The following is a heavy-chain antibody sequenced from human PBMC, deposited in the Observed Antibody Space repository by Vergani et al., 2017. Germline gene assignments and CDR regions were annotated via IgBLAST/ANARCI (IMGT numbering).Heavy chain of an antibody. CDR1: GFTFSSYA. V-gene: IGHV3-30-3*01. CDR3: TRIQRTTVTTFAFDI. D-gene: IGHD4-17*01. CDR2: ISYDGSNK. Sequence: QVQLVESGGGVVQPGRSLRLSCAASGFTFSSYAMHWVRQAPGKGLEWVAVISYDGSNKYYADSVKGRFTISRDNSKNTLYLQMNSLRAEDTAVYYCTRIQRTTVTTFAFDIWGQGTMVTVSS. J-gene: IGHJ3*02.